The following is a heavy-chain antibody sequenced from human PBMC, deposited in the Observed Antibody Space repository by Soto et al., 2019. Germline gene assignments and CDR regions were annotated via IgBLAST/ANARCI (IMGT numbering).Heavy chain of an antibody. V-gene: IGHV3-33*01. CDR3: ARAGNDILTGSFDY. CDR1: GFTFSNYG. D-gene: IGHD3-9*01. Sequence: QVQLVESGGGVVQPGRSLRLSCAASGFTFSNYGMHWVRQAPGKGLEWVAVIWYDGSKKYYADSVKGRFTLSRDNSKNTLYLQMNSLRAEDTAVYYCARAGNDILTGSFDYWGQGTLVTVSS. J-gene: IGHJ4*02. CDR2: IWYDGSKK.